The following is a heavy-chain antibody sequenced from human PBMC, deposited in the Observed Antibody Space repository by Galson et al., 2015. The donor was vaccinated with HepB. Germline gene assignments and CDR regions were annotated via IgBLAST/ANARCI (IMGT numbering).Heavy chain of an antibody. CDR2: ITPIFGTA. D-gene: IGHD6-13*01. Sequence: CKASGGTFSTYAISWVRQAPGQGLEWMGGITPIFGTANYAQKFQGRVTITADESSRTAYMELSSLRFEDTAVYYCAREGIAAATNPVDYWGQGTQVTVSS. CDR1: GGTFSTYA. J-gene: IGHJ4*02. CDR3: AREGIAAATNPVDY. V-gene: IGHV1-69*01.